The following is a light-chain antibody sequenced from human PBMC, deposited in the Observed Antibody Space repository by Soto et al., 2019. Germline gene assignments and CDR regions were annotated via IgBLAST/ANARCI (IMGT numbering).Light chain of an antibody. CDR1: QGIGNA. CDR2: GAS. Sequence: AIQITQSPSSLSASVGDRVTISCRASQGIGNALGWCQQKPGKPPKVLIYGASNLQSGVPPRFRGSGSGTDFTLAISSLQPEDSEAYYCLQDINYPWTFGQGTKVDIK. CDR3: LQDINYPWT. V-gene: IGKV1-6*02. J-gene: IGKJ1*01.